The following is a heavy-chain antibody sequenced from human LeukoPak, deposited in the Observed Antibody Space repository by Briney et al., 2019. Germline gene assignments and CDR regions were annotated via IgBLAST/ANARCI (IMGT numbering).Heavy chain of an antibody. CDR2: IIPIFGTA. V-gene: IGHV1-69*05. J-gene: IGHJ4*02. CDR1: GGTFSSYA. D-gene: IGHD1-1*01. CDR3: ARVDRVRYGDY. Sequence: SVKVSCKASGGTFSSYAISWVRQAPGQGLEWMGGIIPIFGTANYAQKFQGRVTITTDTSTSTAYMELRSLRSDDTAVYYCARVDRVRYGDYWGQGTLVTVSS.